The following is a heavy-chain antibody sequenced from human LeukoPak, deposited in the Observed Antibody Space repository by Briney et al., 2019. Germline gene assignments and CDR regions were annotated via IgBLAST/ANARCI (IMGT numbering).Heavy chain of an antibody. Sequence: ASVKVSRKASGYTFTSYYMHWVRQAPGQGLEWMGIINPSGGSTSYAQKFQGRVTMTRDMSTGTVYMELSSLRSEDTAVYYCARVGNYYDSSGYFPFDYWGQGTLVTFSS. J-gene: IGHJ4*02. D-gene: IGHD3-22*01. CDR1: GYTFTSYY. CDR2: INPSGGST. V-gene: IGHV1-46*01. CDR3: ARVGNYYDSSGYFPFDY.